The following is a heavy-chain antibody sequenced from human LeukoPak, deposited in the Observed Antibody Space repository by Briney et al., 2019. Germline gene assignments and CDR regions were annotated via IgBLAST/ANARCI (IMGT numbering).Heavy chain of an antibody. V-gene: IGHV1-2*02. D-gene: IGHD2-2*01. CDR2: INPNSGAT. CDR1: VYTFIGYY. Sequence: ASVTVSCKASVYTFIGYYMSWVRQAPGQGFEWMGWINPNSGATNYAQKFQGRVTMTRDTSITTAYMEVSGLTFDDTAVYYCARSDEYASEYYLDYWGQGTLVTVSS. J-gene: IGHJ4*02. CDR3: ARSDEYASEYYLDY.